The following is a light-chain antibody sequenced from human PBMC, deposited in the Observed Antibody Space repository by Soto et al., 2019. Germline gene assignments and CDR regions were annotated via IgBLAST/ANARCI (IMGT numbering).Light chain of an antibody. CDR2: LAS. J-gene: IGKJ1*01. CDR3: QQYNNWPPWT. CDR1: QAVNTR. V-gene: IGKV3-15*01. Sequence: EIVLTQSPATLSSFPGDRVTLSCRASQAVNTRLAWYQHKPGQAPRLLIYLASTRASGIPARFSGSGSGTEFTLTISSLQSEDFAVYYCQQYNNWPPWTFGQGTQVEIK.